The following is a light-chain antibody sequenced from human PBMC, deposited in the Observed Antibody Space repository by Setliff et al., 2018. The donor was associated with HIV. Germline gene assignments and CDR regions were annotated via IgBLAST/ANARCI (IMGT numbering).Light chain of an antibody. J-gene: IGLJ1*01. CDR3: CSNTGSNTYV. CDR1: SSDVGAYNY. Sequence: QSVLTQPPSASGSPGQSVTISCTGTSSDVGAYNYVSWYQQHPGKAPKLMIYEVSKRPSGVPDRFSGSKSGNTASLTVSGLQAEDEADYYCCSNTGSNTYVFGTGTKVTVL. V-gene: IGLV2-8*01. CDR2: EVS.